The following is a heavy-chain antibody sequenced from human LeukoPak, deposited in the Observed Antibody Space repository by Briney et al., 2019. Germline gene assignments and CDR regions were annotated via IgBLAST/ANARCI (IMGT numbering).Heavy chain of an antibody. V-gene: IGHV4-39*01. J-gene: IGHJ4*02. D-gene: IGHD5-18*01. CDR1: GGSITSDSYS. CDR3: ARLRGGVQLWGD. Sequence: SETLSLTCTVSGGSITSDSYSWGWIRQPPGKGLQWIVTLSHAGTNYYNPSLKSRVTMPVDRSKNQFSLKLTSVTATDTAVYYCARLRGGVQLWGDWGQGTLVTVSS. CDR2: LSHAGTN.